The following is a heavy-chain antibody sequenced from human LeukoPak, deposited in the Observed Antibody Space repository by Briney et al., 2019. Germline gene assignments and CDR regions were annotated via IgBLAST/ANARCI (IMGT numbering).Heavy chain of an antibody. Sequence: ASVKVSCKASGYTFTSYDINWVRQATGQGLEWMGWMNPNSGNTGYAQKFQGRVTMTRNTSISTAYMELSSLRSEDTAAYYCAGGITTRHFYYGMDVWGQGTTVTVSS. CDR3: AGGITTRHFYYGMDV. CDR2: MNPNSGNT. D-gene: IGHD3-22*01. CDR1: GYTFTSYD. V-gene: IGHV1-8*01. J-gene: IGHJ6*02.